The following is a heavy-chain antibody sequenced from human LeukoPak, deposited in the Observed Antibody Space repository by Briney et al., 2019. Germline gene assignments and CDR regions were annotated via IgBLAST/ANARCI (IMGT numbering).Heavy chain of an antibody. V-gene: IGHV3-9*01. CDR2: ISGNSGSI. J-gene: IGHJ3*02. Sequence: GGSLRLSCAVSGFTLDDYAMHWVRQAPGKGLEWVSGISGNSGSIGYADSVKGRFTISRDNAKNSLYLQMNSLRAEDTALYYCAKDILMWEENAFDIWGQGTMVTVSS. CDR1: GFTLDDYA. D-gene: IGHD1-26*01. CDR3: AKDILMWEENAFDI.